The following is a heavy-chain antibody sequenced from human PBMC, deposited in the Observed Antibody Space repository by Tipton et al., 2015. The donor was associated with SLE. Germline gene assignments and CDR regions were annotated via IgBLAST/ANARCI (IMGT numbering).Heavy chain of an antibody. CDR1: GFTFSSYA. CDR2: ISGSGGST. D-gene: IGHD3-9*01. V-gene: IGHV3-23*01. Sequence: SLRLSCAASGFTFSSYAMSWVRQAPGKGLEWVSTISGSGGSTYYADSVKGRFTISRDNSKNTLYLQMNSLRAEDTAVYYCAKDYDILTGYFFDYWGQGTLVTVSS. J-gene: IGHJ4*02. CDR3: AKDYDILTGYFFDY.